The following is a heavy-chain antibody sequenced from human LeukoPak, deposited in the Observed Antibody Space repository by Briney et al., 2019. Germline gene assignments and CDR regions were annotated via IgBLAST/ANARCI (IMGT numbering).Heavy chain of an antibody. D-gene: IGHD1-26*01. Sequence: GASVKVSCKTSGYTFNDHYIYWVRQAPGQGLEWMGRIEPSSGGTNYAQKFQGRVTLTRDTSIRTAYMDLKRLTSADTATYYCARSLKAGGDFWGQGTLVTVSS. CDR1: GYTFNDHY. CDR3: ARSLKAGGDF. CDR2: IEPSSGGT. J-gene: IGHJ4*02. V-gene: IGHV1-2*06.